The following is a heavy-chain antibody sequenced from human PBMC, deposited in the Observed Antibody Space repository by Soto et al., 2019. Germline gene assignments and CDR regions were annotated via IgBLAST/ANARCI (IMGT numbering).Heavy chain of an antibody. V-gene: IGHV4-39*01. D-gene: IGHD6-13*01. CDR3: ARGYSSTNNWFDP. Sequence: QLQLQESGPGLVKPSETLSLTCTVSGGSISSSSYYWGWIRQPPGKGLEWIGSIYYSGSTYYNPSRKSRVTISVDTSKNQFSLKLSSVTAADTAVYYCARGYSSTNNWFDPWGQGTLVTVSS. J-gene: IGHJ5*02. CDR2: IYYSGST. CDR1: GGSISSSSYY.